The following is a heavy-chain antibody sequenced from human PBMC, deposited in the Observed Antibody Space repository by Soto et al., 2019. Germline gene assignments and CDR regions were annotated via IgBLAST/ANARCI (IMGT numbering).Heavy chain of an antibody. D-gene: IGHD6-19*01. CDR1: GFTFSSYA. J-gene: IGHJ4*02. CDR2: MWYDGSKN. CDR3: ARDSRQAVPASLDY. V-gene: IGHV3-33*01. Sequence: GGSLRLSCATSGFTFSSYAIHWVRQAPGKGLEWVALMWYDGSKNYYTDSVKGRFTISRDNSKNTLYLQMNSLKIEDTAVYYCARDSRQAVPASLDYWGQGTLVTVSS.